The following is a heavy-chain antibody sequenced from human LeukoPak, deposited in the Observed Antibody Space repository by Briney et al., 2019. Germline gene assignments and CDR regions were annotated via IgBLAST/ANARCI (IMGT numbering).Heavy chain of an antibody. J-gene: IGHJ4*02. CDR1: GFTFDDYA. D-gene: IGHD3-9*01. V-gene: IGHV3-9*01. CDR3: AKDMSGVDYDILTGYYYFDY. Sequence: PGRSLRLSCAASGFTFDDYAMHWVRQAPGKGLEWVSGISWNSGSIGYADSVKGRFTISRDNAKNSLYLQMNSLRAEDTALYYCAKDMSGVDYDILTGYYYFDYWGQGTLVTVSS. CDR2: ISWNSGSI.